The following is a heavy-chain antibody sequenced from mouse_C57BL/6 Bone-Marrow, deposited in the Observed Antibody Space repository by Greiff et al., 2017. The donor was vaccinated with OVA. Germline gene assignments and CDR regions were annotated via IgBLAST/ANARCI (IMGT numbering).Heavy chain of an antibody. D-gene: IGHD2-1*01. V-gene: IGHV1-82*01. Sequence: VKLQESGPELVKPGASVKISCKASGYAFSSSWMNWVKQRPGKGLEWIGRIYPGDGDTNYNGKFKGKATLTADKSSSTAYMQLSSLTSEDSAVYFDAREGALYDGNVDWYFDDWGTGTTVTVSS. CDR2: IYPGDGDT. CDR1: GYAFSSSW. CDR3: AREGALYDGNVDWYFDD. J-gene: IGHJ1*03.